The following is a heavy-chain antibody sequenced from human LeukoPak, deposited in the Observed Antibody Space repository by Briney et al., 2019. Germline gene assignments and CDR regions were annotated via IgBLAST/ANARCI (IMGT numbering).Heavy chain of an antibody. CDR3: AGGYYVSGTTLGY. D-gene: IGHD3-10*01. V-gene: IGHV3-74*01. J-gene: IGHJ4*02. Sequence: ETLSLTCAVYGGSFSGYYWMHWVRQAPGKGLVWVSRINSDGRSTTYADSVKGRFTISRDNAKNTLYLQMNSLRAEDTAVYYCAGGYYVSGTTLGYWGQGTLVTVSS. CDR1: GGSFSGYYW. CDR2: INSDGRST.